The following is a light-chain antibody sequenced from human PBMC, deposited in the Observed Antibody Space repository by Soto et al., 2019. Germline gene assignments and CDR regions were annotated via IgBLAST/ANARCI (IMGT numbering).Light chain of an antibody. CDR1: QTIGNY. J-gene: IGKJ5*01. CDR3: QQSYIMPTT. Sequence: DIQMTQSPSSLSASVGDRVIISCRASQTIGNYLNWYQQKPGKAPKLLIYATSSLQSGVPSRLSGSGSGTDFTLTISNLQPEDFATYYCQQSYIMPTTFGQGKRLEI. V-gene: IGKV1-39*01. CDR2: ATS.